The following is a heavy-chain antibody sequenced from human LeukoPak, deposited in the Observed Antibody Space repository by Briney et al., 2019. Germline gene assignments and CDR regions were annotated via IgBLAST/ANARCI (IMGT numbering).Heavy chain of an antibody. D-gene: IGHD4-11*01. CDR1: GFTFSSSG. V-gene: IGHV3-30*18. J-gene: IGHJ6*02. CDR2: ISYDGRSK. CDR3: AKDLGYYSSYYYGMDV. Sequence: GGSLRLSCAASGFTFSSSGMHWVRQAPGKGLEWVAVISYDGRSKYYGDSVKGRFTISRDNSKNTLYLQMNSLRAEDSAVYYCAKDLGYYSSYYYGMDVWGQGTTVTVS.